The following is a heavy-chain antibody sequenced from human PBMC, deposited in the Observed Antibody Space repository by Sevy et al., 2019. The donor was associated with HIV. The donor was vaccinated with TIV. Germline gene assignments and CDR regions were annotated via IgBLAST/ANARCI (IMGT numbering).Heavy chain of an antibody. V-gene: IGHV3-30-3*01. D-gene: IGHD4-17*01. CDR1: GFTFSSYA. J-gene: IGHJ6*02. Sequence: GGSLRLSCAASGFTFSSYAMHWVRQAPGKGLEWVAVISYDKSNKYSADSVKGRFTISRDNSKNTLYLQMNSLRPEDTAVYYCARDHRLSDFGDYVYYYYGLDVWGQGTTVTVSS. CDR2: ISYDKSNK. CDR3: ARDHRLSDFGDYVYYYYGLDV.